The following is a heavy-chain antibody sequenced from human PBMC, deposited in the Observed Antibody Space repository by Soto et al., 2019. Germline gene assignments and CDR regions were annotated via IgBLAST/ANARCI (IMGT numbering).Heavy chain of an antibody. CDR2: IYRTGRT. CDR3: ASRDPGTSVDY. J-gene: IGHJ4*02. V-gene: IGHV4-4*02. CDR1: GGSFTSNNW. D-gene: IGHD1-7*01. Sequence: SETLSLTCAVSGGSFTSNNWWTWVRQPPGQGLEWIGEIYRTGRTTYNPSLKSRVTISLDKSENQFSLKVTSLTAADTAVYYCASRDPGTSVDYWGQGTLVTVSS.